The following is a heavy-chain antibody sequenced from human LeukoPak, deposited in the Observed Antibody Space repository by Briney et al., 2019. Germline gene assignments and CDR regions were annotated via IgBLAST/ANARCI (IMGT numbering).Heavy chain of an antibody. V-gene: IGHV1-2*02. CDR3: ARGPYYDSSGYYYFDY. D-gene: IGHD3-22*01. CDR1: GYTFTGYY. J-gene: IGHJ4*02. Sequence: ASVKVSCKASGYTFTGYYMHWVRRAPGQGLEWMGWINPNSGGTNYAQKFQGRVTMTRDTSISTAYMELSRLRSDDTAVYYCARGPYYDSSGYYYFDYWGQGTLVTVSS. CDR2: INPNSGGT.